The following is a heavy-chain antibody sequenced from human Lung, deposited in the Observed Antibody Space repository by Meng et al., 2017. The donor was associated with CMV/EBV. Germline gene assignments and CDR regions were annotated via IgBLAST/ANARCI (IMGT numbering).Heavy chain of an antibody. CDR3: AKTSKEAAVTYWFDT. V-gene: IGHV3-23*01. Sequence: GESLKISCAASGFTFSDYTMTWVRQAPGKGLEWLSLISPTGGIRYDADSVEGRLTISRDNSKNTLYLQISSLRAEDTADYFCAKTSKEAAVTYWFDTWAQGTXVTVSS. D-gene: IGHD4-17*01. CDR2: ISPTGGIR. CDR1: GFTFSDYT. J-gene: IGHJ5*02.